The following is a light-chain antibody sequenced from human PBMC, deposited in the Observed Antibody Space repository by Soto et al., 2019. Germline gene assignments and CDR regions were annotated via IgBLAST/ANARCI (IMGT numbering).Light chain of an antibody. CDR3: ATWDDNVYV. J-gene: IGLJ1*01. CDR2: TNS. V-gene: IGLV1-44*01. CDR1: SPNVGTNP. Sequence: PGQTVTISCSISSPNVGTNPVAWYQQLPGTAPKLLIYTNSQRPLGVPVRFSGSKSGTSASLAISGLQSEDEGDYYCATWDDNVYVFGTGTKVTVL.